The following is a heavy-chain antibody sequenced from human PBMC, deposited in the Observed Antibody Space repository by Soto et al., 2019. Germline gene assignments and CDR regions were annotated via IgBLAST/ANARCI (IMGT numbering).Heavy chain of an antibody. J-gene: IGHJ6*02. Sequence: QLQLEQSGPEVKKPGSSVKVSCKASGRSFSSDGVSWVRQAPGQGLERMGGIIPVFGNTKYVQRFQGRLTITADKPTSTVYMEMSSLSSEDTAVYFCARGQYYSSGSAATSYFYFGIDVWGQGTTVIVSS. CDR2: IIPVFGNT. CDR1: GRSFSSDG. CDR3: ARGQYYSSGSAATSYFYFGIDV. V-gene: IGHV1-69*06. D-gene: IGHD3-10*01.